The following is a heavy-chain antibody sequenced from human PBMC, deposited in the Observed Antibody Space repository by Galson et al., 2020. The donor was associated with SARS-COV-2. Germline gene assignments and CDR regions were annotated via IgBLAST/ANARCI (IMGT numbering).Heavy chain of an antibody. J-gene: IGHJ4*01. Sequence: SQASETLSLTCAVYGGSFSGHYWNWIRQSPGKGLQWIGEINHSGSTDYISSLKGRVTMSVDRSKNQFSLRLRSVTAADTAVYYCSRDFSRELLRWWGQGTLVTVSS. CDR3: SRDFSRELLRW. V-gene: IGHV4-34*01. D-gene: IGHD1-26*01. CDR1: GGSFSGHY. CDR2: INHSGST.